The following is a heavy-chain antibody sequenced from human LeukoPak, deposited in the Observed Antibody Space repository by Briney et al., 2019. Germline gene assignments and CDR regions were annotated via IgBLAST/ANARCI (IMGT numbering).Heavy chain of an antibody. J-gene: IGHJ4*02. CDR1: GFTFSSYA. D-gene: IGHD6-13*01. Sequence: GGSLRLSCAASGFTFSSYAMSWVRQAPGKGLEWVSAISGSGGRTYYADSVKGRFTISRDNSKNTLSLQMNSLRAEDTAVYYCASHGYSSSWYFDYWGQGTLVTVSS. V-gene: IGHV3-23*01. CDR2: ISGSGGRT. CDR3: ASHGYSSSWYFDY.